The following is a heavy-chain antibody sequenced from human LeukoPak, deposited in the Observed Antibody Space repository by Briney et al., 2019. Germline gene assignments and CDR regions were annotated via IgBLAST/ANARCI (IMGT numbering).Heavy chain of an antibody. Sequence: GGSLRLSCAASGFTVRDKYMSGVRQAPGKGLECGSILYSDGSTYYADSVEGRFTISRDNSKNTLFFQMNSLRVDDTAVYYCAKSERLTMIGGWAPTFDSWGQGTLVTVSS. J-gene: IGHJ4*02. CDR2: LYSDGST. CDR1: GFTVRDKY. CDR3: AKSERLTMIGGWAPTFDS. V-gene: IGHV3-66*01. D-gene: IGHD3-22*01.